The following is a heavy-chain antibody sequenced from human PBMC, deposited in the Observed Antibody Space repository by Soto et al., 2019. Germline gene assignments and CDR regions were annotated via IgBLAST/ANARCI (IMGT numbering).Heavy chain of an antibody. CDR2: ISSSSSYI. V-gene: IGHV3-21*01. CDR3: ARGSGGSGRLDV. CDR1: GFTFSSYS. Sequence: GGSLRLSCAASGFTFSSYSMNWVRQAPGKGLEWVSSISSSSSYIYYADSVKGRFTISRDNAKNSLYLQMNSLRAEDTAVYYCARGSGGSGRLDVWGKGTTVTVSS. D-gene: IGHD2-15*01. J-gene: IGHJ6*04.